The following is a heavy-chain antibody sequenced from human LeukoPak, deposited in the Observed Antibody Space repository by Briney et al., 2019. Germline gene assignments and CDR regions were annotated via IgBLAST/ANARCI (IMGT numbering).Heavy chain of an antibody. CDR3: ARRHCSGGSCLAGDY. Sequence: ASVKVSCKASGYTFTSYGISWVRQAPGQGLEWMGWISAYNGNTNYAQKLQGRVTMTTDTSTSTAYMELRSLRSDDTAVYYCARRHCSGGSCLAGDYWGQGTLVTVSS. V-gene: IGHV1-18*01. CDR1: GYTFTSYG. CDR2: ISAYNGNT. J-gene: IGHJ4*02. D-gene: IGHD2-15*01.